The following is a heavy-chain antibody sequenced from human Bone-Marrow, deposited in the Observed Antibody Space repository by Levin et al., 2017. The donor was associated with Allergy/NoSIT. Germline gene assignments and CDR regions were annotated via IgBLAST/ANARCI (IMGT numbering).Heavy chain of an antibody. J-gene: IGHJ6*02. CDR1: GYNFNIQW. V-gene: IGHV5-51*01. Sequence: KFGESLKISCKASGYNFNIQWIGWVRQTPSKGLEWMGNIYPGDSDTRYSPSFQGQVIISADKSVSTAYLQWSRLTASDTATYFCARRSPGSFFNGLDVWGQGTTVIVSS. D-gene: IGHD3-3*02. CDR2: IYPGDSDT. CDR3: ARRSPGSFFNGLDV.